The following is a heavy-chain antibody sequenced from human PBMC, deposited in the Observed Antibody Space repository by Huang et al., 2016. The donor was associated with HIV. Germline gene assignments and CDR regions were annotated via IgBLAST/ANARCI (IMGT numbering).Heavy chain of an antibody. Sequence: QLQLQGSGPGLVKPSETLSLTCTVSGGSITGRSYYWGWIRQPPGKGLEWVGSIYYSGRTDYNASLKSRVTVSVDTSKNQFSLKLSSVTAADTAVYYCARHFSYYDSSGYTPWDAFDIWGQGTMVTVSS. CDR1: GGSITGRSYY. D-gene: IGHD3-22*01. CDR3: ARHFSYYDSSGYTPWDAFDI. J-gene: IGHJ3*02. V-gene: IGHV4-39*01. CDR2: IYYSGRT.